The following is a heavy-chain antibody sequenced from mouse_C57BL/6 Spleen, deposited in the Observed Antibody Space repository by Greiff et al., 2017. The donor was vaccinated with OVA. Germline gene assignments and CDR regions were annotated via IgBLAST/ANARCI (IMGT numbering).Heavy chain of an antibody. J-gene: IGHJ4*01. D-gene: IGHD2-1*01. Sequence: VQLQQSGAELVMPGASVKLSCKASGYTFTSYWMHWVKQRPGQGLEWIGEIDPSDSYTNYNQKFKGKSTLTVDKSSSTAYMQLSSLTSEDSAVYYCARPGKGDAMDYWGQGTSVTVSS. CDR1: GYTFTSYW. CDR3: ARPGKGDAMDY. V-gene: IGHV1-69*01. CDR2: IDPSDSYT.